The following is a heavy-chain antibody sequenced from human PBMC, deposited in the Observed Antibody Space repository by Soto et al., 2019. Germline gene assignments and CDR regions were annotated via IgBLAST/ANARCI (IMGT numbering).Heavy chain of an antibody. Sequence: XSVKVSCKVSGYTLTELSVHLVRQAPGKGLEWMGGFDPEDGETIYAQKFQGRVTMTEDTSTDTAYMELSSLRSEDTAVYYCATALSRQWLANDYWGQGTLVTVSS. CDR1: GYTLTELS. V-gene: IGHV1-24*01. J-gene: IGHJ4*02. CDR3: ATALSRQWLANDY. D-gene: IGHD6-19*01. CDR2: FDPEDGET.